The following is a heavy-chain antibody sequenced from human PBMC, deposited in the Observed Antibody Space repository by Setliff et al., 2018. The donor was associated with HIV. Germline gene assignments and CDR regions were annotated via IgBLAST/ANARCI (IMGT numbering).Heavy chain of an antibody. CDR2: MYYSGST. Sequence: PSETLSLTCTVSNGPISSHFWSWFRQPPWKGLEWVGKMYYSGSTNYNPSLKSRVTISVDRSQNHFPLKLSSVTAADTAVYYCAREVDYYDSSRYLLLYYFDSWGQGTLVTVSS. J-gene: IGHJ4*02. CDR3: AREVDYYDSSRYLLLYYFDS. D-gene: IGHD3-22*01. V-gene: IGHV4-59*11. CDR1: NGPISSHF.